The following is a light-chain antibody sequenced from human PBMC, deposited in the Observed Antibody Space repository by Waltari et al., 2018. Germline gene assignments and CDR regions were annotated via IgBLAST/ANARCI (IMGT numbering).Light chain of an antibody. J-gene: IGKJ4*01. Sequence: DIVMTQSPDSLAVSLGERATSNCKSSQSVLSSSNNKNYLAWYQQKPGQPPKLLIYWASTRESGVPDRFSGSGSGTDFTLTISSLQAEDVAVYYCQQYYSSPFTFGGGTKVEIK. CDR3: QQYYSSPFT. CDR2: WAS. CDR1: QSVLSSSNNKNY. V-gene: IGKV4-1*01.